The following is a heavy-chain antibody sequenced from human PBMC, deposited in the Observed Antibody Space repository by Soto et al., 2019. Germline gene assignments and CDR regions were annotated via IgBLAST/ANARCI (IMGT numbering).Heavy chain of an antibody. J-gene: IGHJ4*02. V-gene: IGHV1-18*01. CDR3: GRGRYGDY. D-gene: IGHD1-1*01. CDR2: ISAHNGNT. Sequence: QVHLVQSGAEVKKPGASVKVCCKASGYTLTSYGINWVRQAPGQGLEWMGWISAHNGNTDYAQKLQGRVIVTRDTSTSTSYLELRSLRSDDTTVYYCGRGRYGDYRGQGALVTVSS. CDR1: GYTLTSYG.